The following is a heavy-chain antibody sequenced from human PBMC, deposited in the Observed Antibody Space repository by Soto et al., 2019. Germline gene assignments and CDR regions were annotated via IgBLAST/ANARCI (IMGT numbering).Heavy chain of an antibody. D-gene: IGHD2-15*01. CDR2: IFHGGNT. V-gene: IGHV4-38-2*01. CDR1: GFFISSGNY. CDR3: ARARWYDAFDV. Sequence: PSETLSLTCAVSGFFISSGNYWGWIRKPPGKGLEWIGSIFHGGNTYYNPSLKSRVTISVDMSKNQFSLKLNSVTAADTAVYYRARARWYDAFDVWGQGTVVTVSS. J-gene: IGHJ3*01.